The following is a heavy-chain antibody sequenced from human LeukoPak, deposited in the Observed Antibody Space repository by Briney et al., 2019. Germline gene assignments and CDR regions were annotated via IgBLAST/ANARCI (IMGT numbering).Heavy chain of an antibody. V-gene: IGHV4-61*02. D-gene: IGHD6-13*01. Sequence: SETLSLTCTVSGGSISSGSYYWSWIRQPAGKGLEWIGRIYTSGSTNYNPSLKSRVTISVDTSKNQFSLKLSSVTAADTAVYYCARDVVSIAAAMRDYYYYMDVWGKGTTVTVSS. CDR2: IYTSGST. J-gene: IGHJ6*03. CDR3: ARDVVSIAAAMRDYYYYMDV. CDR1: GGSISSGSYY.